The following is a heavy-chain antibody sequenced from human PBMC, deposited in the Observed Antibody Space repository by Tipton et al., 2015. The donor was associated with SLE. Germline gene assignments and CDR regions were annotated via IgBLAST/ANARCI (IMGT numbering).Heavy chain of an antibody. CDR1: GGSISSHY. CDR2: IYYSGST. V-gene: IGHV4-59*11. D-gene: IGHD3-3*01. Sequence: TLSLTCTVSGGSISSHYWSWIRQPPGKGLEWIGYIYYSGSTNYNPSLKSRVTISVDTSKNQFSLKLSSVTAADTAVYYCARERRATYYDFWSGEGAFDYWGQGTLVTASS. CDR3: ARERRATYYDFWSGEGAFDY. J-gene: IGHJ4*02.